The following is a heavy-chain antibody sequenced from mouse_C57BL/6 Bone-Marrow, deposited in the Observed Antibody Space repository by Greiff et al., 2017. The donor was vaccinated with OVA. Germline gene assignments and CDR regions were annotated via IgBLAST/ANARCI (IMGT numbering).Heavy chain of an antibody. Sequence: QVQLQQSGAELARPGASVKLSCKASGYTFTSYGISWVKQRTGQGLEWIGVIYPRRGNTYYNEKFKGKAPLTADKSSRTAYMELLSLAADDAAFYFCAGTGWYFDVWGTGTTVTVSS. V-gene: IGHV1-81*01. CDR2: IYPRRGNT. J-gene: IGHJ1*03. CDR3: AGTGWYFDV. D-gene: IGHD4-1*01. CDR1: GYTFTSYG.